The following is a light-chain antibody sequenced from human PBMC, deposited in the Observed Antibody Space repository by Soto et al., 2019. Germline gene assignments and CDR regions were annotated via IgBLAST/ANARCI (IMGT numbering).Light chain of an antibody. CDR3: QQYHTFWT. V-gene: IGKV1-5*03. CDR1: QSISTW. CDR2: KAS. J-gene: IGKJ1*01. Sequence: DIQMTQSPSILPASIGDRVTITCRASQSISTWLAWYQQKAGEGPRLLISKASNLQRGVPSRFSGRGSGTEFTLTTSSLQPDDFATYYCQQYHTFWTFGQGTKVEVK.